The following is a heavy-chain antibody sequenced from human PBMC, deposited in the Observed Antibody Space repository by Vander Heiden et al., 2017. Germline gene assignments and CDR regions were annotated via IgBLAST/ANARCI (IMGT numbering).Heavy chain of an antibody. CDR2: IYWDDDK. D-gene: IGHD5-12*01. CDR3: AHRTTGDGYNVGYYYYGMDV. Sequence: QITLKESGPTLVTPTQTPTLTSTFSGFSLSTLGVGVGWIRQPPGTALPGLALIYWDDDKRYSPSLKSRLTITKDTTKNHVVLTMTNTDPVDTATYYCAHRTTGDGYNVGYYYYGMDVWGQGTTVTVSS. CDR1: GFSLSTLGVG. J-gene: IGHJ6*02. V-gene: IGHV2-5*02.